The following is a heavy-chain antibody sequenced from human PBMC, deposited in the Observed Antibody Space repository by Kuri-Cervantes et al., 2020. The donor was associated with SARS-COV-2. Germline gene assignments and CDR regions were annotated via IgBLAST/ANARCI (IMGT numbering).Heavy chain of an antibody. CDR2: IKSKTDGGTT. D-gene: IGHD3-10*01. J-gene: IGHJ4*02. CDR3: AREEVLNFDY. V-gene: IGHV3-15*01. Sequence: GESLKISCTASGFTFGDYAMSWVRQAPGKGLEWVGRIKSKTDGGTTDYAAPVKGRFTISRDDSKNTLYLQMNSLKTEDTAVYYCAREEVLNFDYWGQGTLVTVSS. CDR1: GFTFGDYA.